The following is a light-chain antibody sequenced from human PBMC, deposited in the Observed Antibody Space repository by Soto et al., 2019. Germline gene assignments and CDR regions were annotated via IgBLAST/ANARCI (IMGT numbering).Light chain of an antibody. CDR1: QDISSS. J-gene: IGKJ5*01. CDR2: AAS. CDR3: EKLNSYPWIT. V-gene: IGKV1-9*01. Sequence: DIQLTQSPSFLSASVGDRVTITCRASQDISSSLAWYQQKPGKAPKLLIYAASTLQGGVPSRFSGSGSGTEFTLTISSLQPEDYATDYCEKLNSYPWITFGQGTLLEIK.